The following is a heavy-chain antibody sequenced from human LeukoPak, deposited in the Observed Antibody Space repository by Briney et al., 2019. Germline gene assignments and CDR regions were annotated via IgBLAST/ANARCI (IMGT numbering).Heavy chain of an antibody. J-gene: IGHJ6*02. D-gene: IGHD6-13*01. CDR3: ARGNSSSWFGYYYYYGMDV. CDR1: GFTFSSYW. V-gene: IGHV3-7*04. CDR2: IKQDGSGK. Sequence: GGSLRLSCAASGFTFSSYWMSWVRQAPGKGLEWVANIKQDGSGKYYVDSVKGRFTISRDNAKNSLYQQMNSLRAEDTAVYYCARGNSSSWFGYYYYYGMDVWGQGTTVTVSS.